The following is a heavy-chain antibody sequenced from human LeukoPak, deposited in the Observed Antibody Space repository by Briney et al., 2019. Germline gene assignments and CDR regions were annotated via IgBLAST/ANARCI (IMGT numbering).Heavy chain of an antibody. CDR1: GFTFSSYA. CDR3: ARGGDQWELLRGASDY. V-gene: IGHV3-30-3*01. D-gene: IGHD1-26*01. Sequence: GGSLRLSCAASGFTFSSYAMHWVRQAPGKGLEWVAVISYDGSNKYYADSVKGRFTISRDNSKNTLYLQMNSLRAEDTAVYYCARGGDQWELLRGASDYWGQGTLVTVSS. J-gene: IGHJ4*02. CDR2: ISYDGSNK.